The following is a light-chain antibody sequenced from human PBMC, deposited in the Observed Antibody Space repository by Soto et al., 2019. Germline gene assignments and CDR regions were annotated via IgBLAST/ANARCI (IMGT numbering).Light chain of an antibody. V-gene: IGKV3-20*01. CDR1: QTVSSY. Sequence: EIVLTQSPAILSLSPGERATLSCRTNQTVSSYLAWYQHKSGQAPRLLIYSASKRATGIPARFSGSGSGTDFTLTISSLDPEDFAVYYCQQYGSSLPITFGQGTRLEIK. CDR2: SAS. CDR3: QQYGSSLPIT. J-gene: IGKJ5*01.